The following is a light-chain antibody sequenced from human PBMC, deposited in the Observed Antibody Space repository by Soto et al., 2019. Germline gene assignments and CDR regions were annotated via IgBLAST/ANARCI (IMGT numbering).Light chain of an antibody. V-gene: IGKV1-5*03. CDR2: KAS. J-gene: IGKJ1*01. CDR1: QTISSW. Sequence: PSSSNLSGTVNLRVSLTSRASQTISSWLAWYQQKPGKAPKLLIYKASTLKSGVPSRFSGSGSGTEFTLTISSLQPDDFATYYCQHYNSYSEAVGQGTKVDIK. CDR3: QHYNSYSEA.